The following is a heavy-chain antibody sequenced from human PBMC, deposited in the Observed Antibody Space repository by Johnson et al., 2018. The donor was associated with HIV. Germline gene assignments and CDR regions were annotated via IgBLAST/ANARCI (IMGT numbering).Heavy chain of an antibody. V-gene: IGHV3-30-3*02. CDR1: GFTFSSYG. CDR2: IWYDGAHT. Sequence: QEQLVESGGGVVQPGRSLRLSCAASGFTFSSYGMHWVRQAPGKGLEWVAVIWYDGAHTYYADSVKGRFTISRDNSKNTLYLQMISLRAEDTAVYFCAKDERQLGGWSHAFDSWGQGTMVTVSS. CDR3: AKDERQLGGWSHAFDS. D-gene: IGHD3-16*01. J-gene: IGHJ3*02.